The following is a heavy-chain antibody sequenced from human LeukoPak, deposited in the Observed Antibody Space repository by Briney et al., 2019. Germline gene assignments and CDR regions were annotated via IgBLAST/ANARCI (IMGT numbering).Heavy chain of an antibody. J-gene: IGHJ5*02. CDR2: INHSGST. Sequence: SETLSLTCAVYGGSFSGYYWSWIRQPPGKGLEWIGEINHSGSTNYNSSLKSRVTISVDTSKNQFSLKLSSVTAADTAVYCCARGLYGSSGYYYPRWFDPWGQGTLVTVSS. CDR1: GGSFSGYY. CDR3: ARGLYGSSGYYYPRWFDP. D-gene: IGHD3-22*01. V-gene: IGHV4-34*01.